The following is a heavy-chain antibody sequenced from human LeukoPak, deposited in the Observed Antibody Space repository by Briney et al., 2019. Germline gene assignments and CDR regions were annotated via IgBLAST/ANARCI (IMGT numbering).Heavy chain of an antibody. CDR1: GGSITSSY. J-gene: IGHJ4*02. CDR2: MYYSGST. CDR3: ARGFDSKSTYFDY. Sequence: SETLSLTCTVSGGSITSSYWNWIRQPPGKGLEWIGYMYYSGSTNYNPSLKSRVTISLDTSKNQFSLKLRSVTAADTAVYYCARGFDSKSTYFDYWGQGTLVTVSS. D-gene: IGHD5-12*01. V-gene: IGHV4-59*01.